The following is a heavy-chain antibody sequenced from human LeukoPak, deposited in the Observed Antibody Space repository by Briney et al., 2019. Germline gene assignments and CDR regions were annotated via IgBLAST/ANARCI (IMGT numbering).Heavy chain of an antibody. D-gene: IGHD5-24*01. CDR3: ARVNRATRDGYNLFDY. V-gene: IGHV4-39*01. J-gene: IGHJ4*02. Sequence: ASETLSLTCTVSGGSISSSSYYWGWIRQPPGKGLEWIGSIYYSGSTYYNPSLKSRVTISVDTSKNQFSLKLSSVTAADTAVYYCARVNRATRDGYNLFDYWSQGTLVTVSS. CDR2: IYYSGST. CDR1: GGSISSSSYY.